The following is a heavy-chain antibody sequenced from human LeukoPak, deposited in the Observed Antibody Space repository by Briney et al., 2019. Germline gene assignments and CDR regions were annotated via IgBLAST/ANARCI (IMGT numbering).Heavy chain of an antibody. CDR3: ARAVGATGPMNY. CDR1: GGTFSSYA. CDR2: IIPIFGTA. J-gene: IGHJ4*02. Sequence: SVKVSCKASGGTFSSYAISWVRQAPGQRLEWMGGIIPIFGTANYAQKFQGRVTITADESTSTAYIELTSLRSEDTAVYYCARAVGATGPMNYWGQGTLVTVSS. D-gene: IGHD1-26*01. V-gene: IGHV1-69*13.